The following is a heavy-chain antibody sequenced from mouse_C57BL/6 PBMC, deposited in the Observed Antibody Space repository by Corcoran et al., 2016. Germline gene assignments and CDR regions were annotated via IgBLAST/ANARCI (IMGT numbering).Heavy chain of an antibody. CDR3: ARWGGSSYWFAY. CDR2: INNYSGVP. D-gene: IGHD1-1*01. V-gene: IGHV9-3*01. J-gene: IGHJ3*01. CDR1: GYTFTTYG. Sequence: QIQLVQSGPELKKPGETVKISCKASGYTFTTYGMSWVKQAPGKGLKWMGWINNYSGVPTYAADFKGRFAFSLETSASTAYLQINNLKNEDTATYFCARWGGSSYWFAYWVQGTLVTVSA.